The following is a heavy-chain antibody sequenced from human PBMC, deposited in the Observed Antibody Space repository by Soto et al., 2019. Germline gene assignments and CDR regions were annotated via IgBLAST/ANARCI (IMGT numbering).Heavy chain of an antibody. CDR3: VMVDNYVTPTPQDV. CDR1: GYIFVNYG. CDR2: ISPYTDNT. Sequence: QVQLVQSGDEVKKPGASVKVSCKASGYIFVNYGIAWVRQAPGQGLEWMGWISPYTDNTHSASKVQSRLTMTTDTSTSTAYMDLGSLTSDDTAVYYCVMVDNYVTPTPQDVWGQGTTVTVSS. J-gene: IGHJ6*02. D-gene: IGHD3-16*01. V-gene: IGHV1-18*01.